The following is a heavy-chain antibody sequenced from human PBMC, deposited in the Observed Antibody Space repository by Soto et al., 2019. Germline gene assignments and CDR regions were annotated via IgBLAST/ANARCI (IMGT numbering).Heavy chain of an antibody. CDR1: GFTFSSYS. J-gene: IGHJ3*02. D-gene: IGHD2-2*01. V-gene: IGHV3-21*01. Sequence: VQLLESGGKVVQPGRSLRLSCAASGFTFSSYSMNWVRQAPGKGLEWVSSISSSSSYIYYADSVKGRFTISRDNAKNSLYLQMNSLRAEDTAVYYCAPDIVVVPAAMGYDAFDIWGQGTMVTVSS. CDR3: APDIVVVPAAMGYDAFDI. CDR2: ISSSSSYI.